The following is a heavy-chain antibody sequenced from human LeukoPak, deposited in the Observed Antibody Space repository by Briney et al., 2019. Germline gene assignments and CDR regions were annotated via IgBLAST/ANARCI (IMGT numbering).Heavy chain of an antibody. CDR1: GYSFTNYY. CDR3: ARGGGYYDSSDYYPIWYFDL. J-gene: IGHJ2*01. V-gene: IGHV1-46*01. Sequence: GASVKVSCKASGYSFTNYYMHWVRQAPGQGLEWMGIINPSGGSTSYAQKFQGRVTMTRDMSTSTVYMELSSLISEDTAVYYCARGGGYYDSSDYYPIWYFDLWGRGTLVTVSS. D-gene: IGHD3-22*01. CDR2: INPSGGST.